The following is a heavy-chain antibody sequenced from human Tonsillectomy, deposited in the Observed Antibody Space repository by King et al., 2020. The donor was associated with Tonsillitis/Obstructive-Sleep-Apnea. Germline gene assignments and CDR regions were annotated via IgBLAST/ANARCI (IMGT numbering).Heavy chain of an antibody. CDR3: ARENIDFVAHDY. D-gene: IGHD5-12*01. V-gene: IGHV1-69*04. CDR1: GGTFNTYA. CDR2: IIPILGIP. Sequence: QLVQSGAEVKKPGSSVKVSCKASGGTFNTYAVSWVRQAPGQGLEWMGRIIPILGIPTYAQNFQGRVTMTADTSTTTAYMELSSLRSEDTAIYYCARENIDFVAHDYWGQGTLVTVSS. J-gene: IGHJ4*02.